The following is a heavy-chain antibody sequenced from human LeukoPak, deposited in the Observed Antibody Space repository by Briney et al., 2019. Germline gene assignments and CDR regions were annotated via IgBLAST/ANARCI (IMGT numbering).Heavy chain of an antibody. V-gene: IGHV1-18*01. CDR2: ISAYNGNT. D-gene: IGHD3-3*01. J-gene: IGHJ5*02. CDR3: ATFGPGSNYDFWSGYYH. CDR1: GYTFTSYG. Sequence: ASVKASCKASGYTFTSYGISWVRQAPGQGLEWMGWISAYNGNTNYAQKLQGRVTMTTDTSTSTAYMELRSLRSDDTAVYYCATFGPGSNYDFWSGYYHWGQGTLVTVSS.